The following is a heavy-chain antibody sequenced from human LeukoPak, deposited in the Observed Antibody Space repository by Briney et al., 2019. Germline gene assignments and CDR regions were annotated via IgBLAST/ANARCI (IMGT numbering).Heavy chain of an antibody. CDR1: GYTFTIYG. CDR3: ARDGSSSSFDY. J-gene: IGHJ4*02. V-gene: IGHV1-18*01. CDR2: ISAYNGNT. Sequence: ASVKVFCNASGYTFTIYGISWVRQAPGQGPEWMGWISAYNGNTNYAQKLQGRVTMTTHTSTSTAYIELRSLRSDDTAVYYCARDGSSSSFDYWGQGTLVTVSS. D-gene: IGHD6-6*01.